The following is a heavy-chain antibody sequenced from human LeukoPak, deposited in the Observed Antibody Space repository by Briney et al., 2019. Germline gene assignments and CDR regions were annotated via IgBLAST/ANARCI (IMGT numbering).Heavy chain of an antibody. CDR1: GDSVSSNSAA. Sequence: SQTLSLTCAISGDSVSSNSAAWNWIRQSPSRGLEWLGRTYYRSKWYNDYAVSVKSRITINPDTSKNQFSLQLNSVTPEDTAVYYCARSWWRSGWLWRYYFDYWGQGTLVTVSS. CDR3: ARSWWRSGWLWRYYFDY. CDR2: TYYRSKWYN. J-gene: IGHJ4*02. V-gene: IGHV6-1*01. D-gene: IGHD6-19*01.